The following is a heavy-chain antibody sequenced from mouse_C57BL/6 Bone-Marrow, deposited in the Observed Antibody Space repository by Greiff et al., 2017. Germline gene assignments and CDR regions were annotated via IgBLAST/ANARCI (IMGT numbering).Heavy chain of an antibody. J-gene: IGHJ1*03. Sequence: QVQLQQSGPGLVQPSQSLSITCTVSGFSLTSYGVHWVRQSPGTGLEWLGVIWRGGSTDYNAAFMSRLSITKDNSKSQVFFKMNSLQADDTAIYYCAIPYYGSSPWYVDVWGTGTTVTVSS. V-gene: IGHV2-5*01. CDR3: AIPYYGSSPWYVDV. D-gene: IGHD1-1*01. CDR1: GFSLTSYG. CDR2: IWRGGST.